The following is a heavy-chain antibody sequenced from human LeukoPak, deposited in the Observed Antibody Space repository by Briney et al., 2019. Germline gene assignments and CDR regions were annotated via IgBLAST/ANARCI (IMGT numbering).Heavy chain of an antibody. Sequence: SETLSLTCTVSGGSISSSSYYWSWIRQPAGKGLEWIGRIYTSGSTNYNPSLKSRVTISVDTSKNQFSLKLSSVTAADTAVYYCARDYPDKYYYYYMDVWGKGTTVTVSS. CDR1: GGSISSSSYY. CDR3: ARDYPDKYYYYYMDV. V-gene: IGHV4-61*02. J-gene: IGHJ6*03. CDR2: IYTSGST.